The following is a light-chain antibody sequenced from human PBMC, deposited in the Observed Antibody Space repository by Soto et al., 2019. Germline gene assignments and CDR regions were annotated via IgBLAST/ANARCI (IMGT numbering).Light chain of an antibody. CDR1: QSFLSSSNSKNC. V-gene: IGKV4-1*01. J-gene: IGKJ1*01. CDR3: HKYYSIPWK. Sequence: DIVMTQPPDSLAVSLGESSTINCKSSQSFLSSSNSKNCLAWYQQKPGQPPKVLIYWASTRESGVPDRFSGSVSGTDFTLTISSLQAEDVAVYYCHKYYSIPWKFGQGTKVDIK. CDR2: WAS.